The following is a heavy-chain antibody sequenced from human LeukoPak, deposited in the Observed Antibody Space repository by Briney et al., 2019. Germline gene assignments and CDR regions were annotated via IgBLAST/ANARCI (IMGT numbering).Heavy chain of an antibody. V-gene: IGHV4-39*07. D-gene: IGHD3-10*01. CDR3: ARAMVRGGGYFDY. J-gene: IGHJ4*02. Sequence: SETLSLTCTVSGGSISSSSYYWGWIRQPPGKGLEWIGSIYYSGSTYYNPSLKSRVTISGDMSKNQFSLKLSSVTAADTAVYYCARAMVRGGGYFDYWGQGTLVTVSS. CDR2: IYYSGST. CDR1: GGSISSSSYY.